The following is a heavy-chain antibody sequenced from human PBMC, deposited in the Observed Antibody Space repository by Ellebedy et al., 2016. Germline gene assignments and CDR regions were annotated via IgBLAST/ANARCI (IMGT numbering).Heavy chain of an antibody. D-gene: IGHD3-16*01. CDR3: ARDGSENLRLGAPAGYYFDY. V-gene: IGHV1-18*01. CDR2: ISAYNGNT. Sequence: ASVKVSXKASSYTFTSYGISWVRQAPGQGLEWMEWISAYNGNTNYAQKLQGRVTMTTDTSTSTAYMELRSLRSEDTAVYYCARDGSENLRLGAPAGYYFDYWGQGTLVTVSS. CDR1: SYTFTSYG. J-gene: IGHJ4*02.